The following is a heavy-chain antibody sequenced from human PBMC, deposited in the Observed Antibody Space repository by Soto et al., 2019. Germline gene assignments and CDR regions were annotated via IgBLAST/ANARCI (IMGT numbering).Heavy chain of an antibody. CDR3: AREENDYGDYVNQGWFDP. CDR2: IWYDGSNK. J-gene: IGHJ5*02. Sequence: GGSLRLSCAASGFTFSSYGMHWVRQAPGKGLEWVAVIWYDGSNKYYADSVKGRFTISRDNSKNTLYLQMNSLRAEDTAVYYCAREENDYGDYVNQGWFDPWGQGTLVTVSS. D-gene: IGHD4-17*01. V-gene: IGHV3-33*01. CDR1: GFTFSSYG.